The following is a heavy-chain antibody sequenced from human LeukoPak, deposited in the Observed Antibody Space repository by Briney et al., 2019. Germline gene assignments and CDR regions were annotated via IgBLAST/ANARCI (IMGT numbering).Heavy chain of an antibody. Sequence: ASVKVSCKASGGTFSSYAISWVRQAPGQGLEWMGGIIPIFGTANYAQKFQGRVTITADESTSTAYMELSSLRSEDTAVYYCARIAGYGGNSDPDYWGQGTLVTVSS. D-gene: IGHD4-23*01. J-gene: IGHJ4*02. V-gene: IGHV1-69*13. CDR3: ARIAGYGGNSDPDY. CDR1: GGTFSSYA. CDR2: IIPIFGTA.